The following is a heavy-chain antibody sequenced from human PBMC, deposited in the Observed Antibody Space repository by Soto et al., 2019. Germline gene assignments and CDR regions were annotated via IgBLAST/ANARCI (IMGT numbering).Heavy chain of an antibody. CDR1: GFTVSTKY. Sequence: VQLVESGGGLVQPGGSLILSCAASGFTVSTKYMSWVRQAPGKGLEWVSVIYSGGSTFYADSVRGRFTISRDNSKNTVNLQMNSLRAEDTAVYYCARDPWAADYWGQGTLVTVSS. CDR2: IYSGGST. J-gene: IGHJ4*02. V-gene: IGHV3-66*01. D-gene: IGHD3-16*01. CDR3: ARDPWAADY.